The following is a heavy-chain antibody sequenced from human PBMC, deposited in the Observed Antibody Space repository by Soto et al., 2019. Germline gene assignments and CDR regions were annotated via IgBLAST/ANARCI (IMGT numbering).Heavy chain of an antibody. CDR2: ISSRSYTI. V-gene: IGHV3-48*02. D-gene: IGHD6-6*01. CDR1: GFSFSTYS. Sequence: EVQLVESGGGLVQPGGSLRLSCAASGFSFSTYSMNWVRQAPGKGLEWVSYISSRSYTIYYIDSVKGRFTISRDNAKRSLYLHMNSLRDEDTAVYYCARGVSSSDNGMDVWGQGTTVTVSS. CDR3: ARGVSSSDNGMDV. J-gene: IGHJ6*02.